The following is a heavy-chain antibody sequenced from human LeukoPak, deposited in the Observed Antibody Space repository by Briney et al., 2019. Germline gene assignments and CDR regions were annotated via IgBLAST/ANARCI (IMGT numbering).Heavy chain of an antibody. V-gene: IGHV4-34*01. D-gene: IGHD4-23*01. Sequence: PSETLSLTCAVYGGSISGYYWSWIRQPPGKGLEWIGEINHSGSTNYNPSHKRRVTISVDSSKNQFSLKLSSVTAADAAVYYCARDDYGGNKPPDYWGQGTLVSVSS. J-gene: IGHJ4*02. CDR3: ARDDYGGNKPPDY. CDR1: GGSISGYY. CDR2: INHSGST.